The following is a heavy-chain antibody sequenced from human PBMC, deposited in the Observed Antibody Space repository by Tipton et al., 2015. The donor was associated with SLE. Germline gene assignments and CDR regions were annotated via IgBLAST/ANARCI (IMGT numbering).Heavy chain of an antibody. D-gene: IGHD7-27*01. Sequence: TLSLTCTVSGASISSGSYHWSWIRQPAGKGLEWIGRIYTSGSTNYNPSLKSRVTISIDTSKNQFSLKLSSVTAADTAVYYCARAPHLTGSYYYYYMDVWGKGTTVTISS. CDR2: IYTSGST. CDR3: ARAPHLTGSYYYYYMDV. J-gene: IGHJ6*03. V-gene: IGHV4-61*02. CDR1: GASISSGSYH.